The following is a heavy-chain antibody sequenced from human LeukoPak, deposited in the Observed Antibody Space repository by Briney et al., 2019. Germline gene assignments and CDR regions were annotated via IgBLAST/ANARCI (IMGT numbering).Heavy chain of an antibody. J-gene: IGHJ4*02. CDR2: MYYSGST. CDR1: GGSVSSTNYF. D-gene: IGHD6-13*01. Sequence: PSETLSLTCTVSGGSVSSTNYFWGWIRQPPGKGLEWIGSMYYSGSTYHNPSLKSRVTISVDTSKNQFSLKLSSVTAADTAVYYCARGRARGSSSANTLFDYWGQGTLVTVSS. V-gene: IGHV4-39*07. CDR3: ARGRARGSSSANTLFDY.